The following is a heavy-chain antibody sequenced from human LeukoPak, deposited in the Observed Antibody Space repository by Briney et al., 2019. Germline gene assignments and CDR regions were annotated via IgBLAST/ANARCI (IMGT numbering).Heavy chain of an antibody. CDR2: ISRSGTTR. CDR3: ARRAVYAFDY. V-gene: IGHV3-48*03. CDR1: GFTFNTYE. J-gene: IGHJ4*01. Sequence: GGSLRLSCAASGFTFNTYEMNWVRLAPGRGPEWVAYISRSGTTRNYADSVRGRFTISRDNAKNSLSLQMNRLRAEDTGVYYCARRAVYAFDYRGHGILVTVSS. D-gene: IGHD2-8*01.